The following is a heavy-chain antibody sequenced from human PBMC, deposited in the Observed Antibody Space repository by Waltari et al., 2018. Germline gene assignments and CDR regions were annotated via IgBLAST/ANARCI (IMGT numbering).Heavy chain of an antibody. D-gene: IGHD5-18*01. CDR1: GFSFRSYT. CDR2: ISGRWNHT. CDR3: AKDGGGYSYSLDY. J-gene: IGHJ4*02. Sequence: EVQLLDSGGGVVQPGGSLRLSCTGSGFSFRSYTMSWVRQAAGKGLEWVSGISGRWNHTYYIDSVKGRFTISRDNSKNTLYLQMNNLRVDDTAIYYCAKDGGGYSYSLDYWGQGTRVSVSS. V-gene: IGHV3-23*01.